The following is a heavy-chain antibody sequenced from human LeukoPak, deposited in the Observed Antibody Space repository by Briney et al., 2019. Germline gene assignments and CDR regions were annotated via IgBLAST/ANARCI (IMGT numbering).Heavy chain of an antibody. Sequence: GGSLRLSCAASGFTFSSYGMHWVRQAPGKGLEWVAFIRYDGSNKYYADSVKGRFTISRDNSKNTLYLQMNSLRAEDTAVYYCANTVGATHYYYMDVWGKGTTVTVSS. CDR3: ANTVGATHYYYMDV. CDR2: IRYDGSNK. D-gene: IGHD1-26*01. J-gene: IGHJ6*03. CDR1: GFTFSSYG. V-gene: IGHV3-30*02.